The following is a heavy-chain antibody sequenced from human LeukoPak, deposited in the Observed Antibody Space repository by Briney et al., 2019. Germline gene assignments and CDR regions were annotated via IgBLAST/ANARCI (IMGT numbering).Heavy chain of an antibody. V-gene: IGHV1-69*06. CDR3: ARDCWGACAFDI. CDR1: GGTFSSYA. D-gene: IGHD7-27*01. J-gene: IGHJ3*02. Sequence: SVKVSCKASGGTFSSYAISWVRQAPGQGLEWMGRIIPIFGTANYAQKFQGRVTITADKSTSTAYMELSSLRSEDTAVYYCARDCWGACAFDIWGQGTMVTVSS. CDR2: IIPIFGTA.